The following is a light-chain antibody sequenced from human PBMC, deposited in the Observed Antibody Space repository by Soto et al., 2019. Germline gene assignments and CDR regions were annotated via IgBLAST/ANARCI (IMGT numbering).Light chain of an antibody. V-gene: IGKV3-20*01. CDR3: QQYGSSPLT. Sequence: EIVLTQSPGTLSLSPGERATLSCRASQSVSSSYLAWYQQTPGQAPRLLIYGASSRDTGIPDRFSGSGSGKDFTLTISRLEPEDFAVYYCQQYGSSPLTFDQGTRLEIK. CDR1: QSVSSSY. J-gene: IGKJ5*01. CDR2: GAS.